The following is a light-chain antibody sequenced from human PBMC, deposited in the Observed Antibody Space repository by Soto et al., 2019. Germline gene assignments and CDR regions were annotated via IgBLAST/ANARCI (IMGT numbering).Light chain of an antibody. CDR1: SSDVGYYNY. V-gene: IGLV2-11*01. Sequence: QSVLTQPRSVSGSPGQSVTISCTGTSSDVGYYNYVSWYQQYPGQAPKLIIYDVSKRPSGVPYRFSGSKSGNTASLTISGLQVEDDADYYCCSYAGSYSWVFGGGTKLTVL. J-gene: IGLJ3*02. CDR3: CSYAGSYSWV. CDR2: DVS.